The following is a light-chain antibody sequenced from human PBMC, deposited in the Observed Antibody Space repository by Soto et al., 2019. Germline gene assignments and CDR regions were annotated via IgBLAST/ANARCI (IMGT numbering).Light chain of an antibody. J-gene: IGKJ1*01. CDR3: QVRDVWPS. V-gene: IGKV3D-11*02. CDR1: QSVSTS. CDR2: DAS. Sequence: IVLTQSPVTLALSPGERAVLSCRASQSVSTSLAWYQHKPGQAPRLFIYDASKRAPGIPARFGXXXXXXXXXXTISSLEPEDFAVYYCQVRDVWPSFGQGTKVEI.